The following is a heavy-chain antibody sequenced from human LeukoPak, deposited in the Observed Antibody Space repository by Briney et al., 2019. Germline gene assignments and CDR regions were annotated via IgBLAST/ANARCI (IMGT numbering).Heavy chain of an antibody. CDR3: ARGYSSGWYPRWFDP. V-gene: IGHV4-34*01. CDR2: INHSGST. Sequence: SETLSLTCAVYGGSFSGYYWSWIRQPPGKGLEWIGEINHSGSTNYNPSLKSRVTISVDTSKNQFSLKLSSVTAADTAVYHCARGYSSGWYPRWFDPWGQGTLVTVSS. J-gene: IGHJ5*02. CDR1: GGSFSGYY. D-gene: IGHD6-19*01.